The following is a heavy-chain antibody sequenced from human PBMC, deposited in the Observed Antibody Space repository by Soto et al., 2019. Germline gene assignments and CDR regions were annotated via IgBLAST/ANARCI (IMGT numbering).Heavy chain of an antibody. Sequence: GGSLRLSCAASGFTFSSYSMNWVRQAPGKGLEWVSCISSSSSTIYYADSVKGRFTISRDNAKNSLYLQMNSLRDEDTAVYYCARENYGDYLNWFDPWGQRTLVTVSS. V-gene: IGHV3-48*02. CDR3: ARENYGDYLNWFDP. J-gene: IGHJ5*02. D-gene: IGHD4-17*01. CDR2: ISSSSSTI. CDR1: GFTFSSYS.